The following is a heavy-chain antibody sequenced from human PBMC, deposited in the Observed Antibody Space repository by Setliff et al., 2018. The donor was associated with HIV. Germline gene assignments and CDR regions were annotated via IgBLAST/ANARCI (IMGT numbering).Heavy chain of an antibody. CDR2: VNPNSGDA. CDR1: GYTFTGHY. J-gene: IGHJ6*02. D-gene: IGHD3-10*01. V-gene: IGHV1-2*02. CDR3: ARNFGLSPSGKYYYYYGMDI. Sequence: GASVKVSCKASGYTFTGHYLHWARQAPGQGLEWLGWVNPNSGDAIYAQNFQGRVTMTRDTSINAAYMELRGLRSDDTAVYYCARNFGLSPSGKYYYYYGMDIWGQGTTVTVSS.